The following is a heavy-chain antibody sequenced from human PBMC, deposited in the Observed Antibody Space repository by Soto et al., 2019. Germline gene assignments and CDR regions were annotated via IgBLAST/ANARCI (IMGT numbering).Heavy chain of an antibody. D-gene: IGHD6-13*01. CDR2: IYHGGNF. CDR3: ARDHQYSSGWSFDF. V-gene: IGHV4-4*02. CDR1: GGSINSSDW. J-gene: IGHJ4*02. Sequence: QVQLQESGPGLVKPSGTLSLTCAVSGGSINSSDWWNWVRQPPGKGLEWIGEIYHGGNFYYNPSLKGRVTISLDKAKNQFSLTLSSVTAADTAVYYCARDHQYSSGWSFDFWGQGTLVTVSS.